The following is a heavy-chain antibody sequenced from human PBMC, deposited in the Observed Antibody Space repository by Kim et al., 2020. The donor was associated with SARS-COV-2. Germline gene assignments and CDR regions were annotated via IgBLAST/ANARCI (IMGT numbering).Heavy chain of an antibody. J-gene: IGHJ6*01. CDR1: GGSISSSSYY. D-gene: IGHD3-22*01. V-gene: IGHV4-39*01. Sequence: SETLSLTCTVSGGSISSSSYYWGWLRQPPGKGLEWIVSIDYSGSTYYNPSLKSLVTITVDTTKNQFPLKLSSVTAADTAVYYRVGGGGYPTLYYYYGM. CDR2: IDYSGST. CDR3: VGGGGYPTLYYYYGM.